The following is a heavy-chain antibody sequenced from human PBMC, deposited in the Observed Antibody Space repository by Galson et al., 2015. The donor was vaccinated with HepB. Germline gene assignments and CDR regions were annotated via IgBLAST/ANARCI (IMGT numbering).Heavy chain of an antibody. J-gene: IGHJ4*02. D-gene: IGHD6-6*01. V-gene: IGHV3-48*03. CDR2: ISSSGSTI. CDR1: GFTFSSYD. CDR3: ARDQTGSYLIWFDY. Sequence: SLRLSCAASGFTFSSYDMNWVRQTPGKGLEWVSYISSSGSTIYYADSVKGRFTISRDNAKNSLYLQMNSLRAEDTAVYYCARDQTGSYLIWFDYWGQGTLVTVSS.